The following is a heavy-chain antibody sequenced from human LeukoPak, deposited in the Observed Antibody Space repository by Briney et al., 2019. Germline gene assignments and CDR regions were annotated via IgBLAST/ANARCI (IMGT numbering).Heavy chain of an antibody. Sequence: ASVKVSCKVSGYTLTELSMHWVRQAPGKRLEWMGGFDPEDGETIYAQKFQGRVTMTEDTSTDTAYMELSSLRSEDTAVYYCATQSIAVADFDYWGQGTLVTVSS. CDR3: ATQSIAVADFDY. V-gene: IGHV1-24*01. D-gene: IGHD6-19*01. CDR1: GYTLTELS. CDR2: FDPEDGET. J-gene: IGHJ4*02.